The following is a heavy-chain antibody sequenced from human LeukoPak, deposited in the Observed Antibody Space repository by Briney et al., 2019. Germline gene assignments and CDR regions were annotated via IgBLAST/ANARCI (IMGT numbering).Heavy chain of an antibody. Sequence: GGSLRLSCAASEFTFSSFTMNRVRQAPGKGLEWVSSISSSSSYIYYADSVKGRFTISRDNGKNSLYLQMNSLRAEDTAVYYCARDHYYDSSGNYYGGYYFDYWGQGTLVTVSS. CDR3: ARDHYYDSSGNYYGGYYFDY. CDR2: ISSSSSYI. CDR1: EFTFSSFT. V-gene: IGHV3-21*01. J-gene: IGHJ4*02. D-gene: IGHD3-22*01.